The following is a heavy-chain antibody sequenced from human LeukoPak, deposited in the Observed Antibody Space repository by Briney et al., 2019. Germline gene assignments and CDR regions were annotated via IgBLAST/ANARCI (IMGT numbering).Heavy chain of an antibody. CDR2: ISSGGST. J-gene: IGHJ4*02. CDR1: GFTVSTNY. V-gene: IGHV3-53*01. CDR3: ARARGVSTGYRPIDY. D-gene: IGHD3-22*01. Sequence: GGSLRLSCAASGFTVSTNYMSWVRQAPGKGLEWVSVISSGGSTYYADSVKGRFSISRDNSKSTLYLQMNSLRAEDTAVYYCARARGVSTGYRPIDYWGQGTLVTVSS.